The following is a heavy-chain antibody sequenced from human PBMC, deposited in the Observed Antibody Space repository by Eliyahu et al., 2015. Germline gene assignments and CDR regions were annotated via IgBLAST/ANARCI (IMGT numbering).Heavy chain of an antibody. CDR3: LTDSKAADGSDFDH. J-gene: IGHJ4*02. Sequence: APGKGLEWVGRIYSKSDGGTTEYAAPVKGRFTISRDDSEDTLYLHMNSLRTEETGVYYCLTDSKAADGSDFDHWGRGVLVTVSS. V-gene: IGHV3-15*01. D-gene: IGHD6-13*01. CDR2: IYSKSDGGTT.